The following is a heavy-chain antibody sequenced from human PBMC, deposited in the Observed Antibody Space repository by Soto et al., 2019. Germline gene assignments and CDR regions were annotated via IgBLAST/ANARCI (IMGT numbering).Heavy chain of an antibody. CDR3: ARDVTDFWSGHEGMDV. Sequence: TLSLSCTVCGGSISNGGYYLTWIRQHPGKGLEWIGYISYSGSTYYNPSLKSRVTISVDTSKNQFSLKLTSVTAADTAVYYCARDVTDFWSGHEGMDVWAQGTTVTSP. CDR2: ISYSGST. D-gene: IGHD3-3*01. CDR1: GGSISNGGYY. V-gene: IGHV4-31*03. J-gene: IGHJ6*02.